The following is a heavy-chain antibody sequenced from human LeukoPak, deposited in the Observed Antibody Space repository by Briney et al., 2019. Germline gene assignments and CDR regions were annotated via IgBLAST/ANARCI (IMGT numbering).Heavy chain of an antibody. J-gene: IGHJ4*02. D-gene: IGHD1-26*01. CDR2: IIPIFGTA. V-gene: IGHV1-69*05. CDR3: ARVGWWELPQLDY. CDR1: GGTFSSYA. Sequence: SVKVSCRASGGTFSSYAISWVRQAPGQGLEWMGGIIPIFGTANYAQKLQGRVTMTTDTSTSTAYMELRSLRSDDTAVYYCARVGWWELPQLDYWGQGTLVTVSS.